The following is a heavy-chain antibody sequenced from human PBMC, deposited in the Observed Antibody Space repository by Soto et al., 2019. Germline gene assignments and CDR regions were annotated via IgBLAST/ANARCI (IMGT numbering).Heavy chain of an antibody. V-gene: IGHV3-15*01. CDR2: IRSKTDGGTT. CDR3: TTEDNTIFGVVTEYYFDY. Sequence: EVQLVESGGGLVKPGGSLRLSCAASGFTFSNAWMSWVRQAPGKGLEWVGRIRSKTDGGTTDYAAPVEGRCTISRDDSKNTLYLQMNSLKTEDTAVYYCTTEDNTIFGVVTEYYFDYWGQGTLVTVSS. CDR1: GFTFSNAW. D-gene: IGHD3-3*01. J-gene: IGHJ4*02.